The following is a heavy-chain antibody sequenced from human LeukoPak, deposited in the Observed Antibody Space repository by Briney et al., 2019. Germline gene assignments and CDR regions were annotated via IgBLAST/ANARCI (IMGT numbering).Heavy chain of an antibody. Sequence: PSQTLSLTCTVSGGSISSGDYYWSWIRQPPGKGLEWIGYIYYSGSTNYNPSLKSRVTISVDTSKNQFSLKLSSVTAADTAVYYCARLKGGDYYDSNAFDIWGQGTMVTVSS. CDR1: GGSISSGDYY. CDR3: ARLKGGDYYDSNAFDI. V-gene: IGHV4-30-4*08. J-gene: IGHJ3*02. D-gene: IGHD3-22*01. CDR2: IYYSGST.